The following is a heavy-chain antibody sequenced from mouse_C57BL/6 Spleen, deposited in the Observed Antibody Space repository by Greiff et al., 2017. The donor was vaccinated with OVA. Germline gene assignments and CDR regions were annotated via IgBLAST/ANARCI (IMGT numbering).Heavy chain of an antibody. J-gene: IGHJ4*01. CDR2: ISSGSSTI. CDR3: ARRWGYAMDY. Sequence: EVMLVESGGGLVKPGGSLKLSCAASGFTFSDYGMHWVRQAPEKGLEWVAYISSGSSTIYYADTVKGRLTISRDNAKNTLFLQMTSLRSEDTAMYYCARRWGYAMDYWGQGTSVTVSS. CDR1: GFTFSDYG. D-gene: IGHD1-1*02. V-gene: IGHV5-17*01.